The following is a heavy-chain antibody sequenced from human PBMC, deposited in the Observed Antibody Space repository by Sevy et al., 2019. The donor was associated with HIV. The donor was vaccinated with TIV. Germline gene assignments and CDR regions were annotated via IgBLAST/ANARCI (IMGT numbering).Heavy chain of an antibody. CDR1: GFTFSDHY. J-gene: IGHJ4*02. D-gene: IGHD6-13*01. CDR2: TRNKADGYTT. Sequence: GGSLRLSCVASGFTFSDHYMEWVRQAPGKGLEWVGRTRNKADGYTTEYAASVKGRFTISRDESKNSLYVQMNSVKAEDTAVYYCATHAGIAAGGRFFDYWGQGTLVTVSS. CDR3: ATHAGIAAGGRFFDY. V-gene: IGHV3-72*01.